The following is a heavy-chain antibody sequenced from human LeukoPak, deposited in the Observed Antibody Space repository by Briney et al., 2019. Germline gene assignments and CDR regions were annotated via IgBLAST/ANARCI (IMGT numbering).Heavy chain of an antibody. J-gene: IGHJ4*02. CDR3: ARDGTYNSFDY. D-gene: IGHD1-14*01. CDR2: IYSSGST. CDR1: GGSISSYY. V-gene: IGHV4-4*07. Sequence: SETLSLTCTVSGGSISSYYWSWIRQPAGQGLEWIGRIYSSGSTTYNPSLKSRVSLSVDTSKNQFSLELSSVTAADTAVYYCARDGTYNSFDYWGQGTLVTVSS.